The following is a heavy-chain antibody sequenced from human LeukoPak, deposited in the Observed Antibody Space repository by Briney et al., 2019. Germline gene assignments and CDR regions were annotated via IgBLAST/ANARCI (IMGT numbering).Heavy chain of an antibody. CDR3: ARDSVSPEMATIFPFDY. CDR1: GFTFSSYS. Sequence: PGGSLRLSCAASGFTFSSYSMNWVRQAPGKGLEWVSSISGSSSYIYYADSVKGRFTISRDNAKNSLYLQMNSLRAEDTAVYYCARDSVSPEMATIFPFDYWGQGTLVTVSS. CDR2: ISGSSSYI. D-gene: IGHD5-24*01. J-gene: IGHJ4*02. V-gene: IGHV3-21*01.